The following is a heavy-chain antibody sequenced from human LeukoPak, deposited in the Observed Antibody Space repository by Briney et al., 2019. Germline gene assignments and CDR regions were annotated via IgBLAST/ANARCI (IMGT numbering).Heavy chain of an antibody. Sequence: ASVKVSCKASGYTFTSYYIHWVRQAPGQGLEWMGLINPSGGSTSYAQKFQGRVTMTRDTSTSTVYMELSSLRSEDTAVYYCARDRGYYDSSGYYGYWGQGTLVTVSS. V-gene: IGHV1-46*01. D-gene: IGHD3-22*01. CDR2: INPSGGST. CDR1: GYTFTSYY. J-gene: IGHJ4*02. CDR3: ARDRGYYDSSGYYGY.